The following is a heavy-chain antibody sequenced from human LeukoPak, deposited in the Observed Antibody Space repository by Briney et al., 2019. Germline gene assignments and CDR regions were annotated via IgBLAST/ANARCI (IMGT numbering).Heavy chain of an antibody. J-gene: IGHJ5*02. CDR2: IYLLGIP. V-gene: IGHV4-4*02. Sequence: SGTLSLTCAVSGGSISSTNWWSWVRQPPGKGLEWIGEIYLLGIPNYNPSLKSRVTILVDKSKNQISLKLSSVTAADTAVYYCARGRNWFDPWGQGTLVTVSS. CDR3: ARGRNWFDP. CDR1: GGSISSTNW.